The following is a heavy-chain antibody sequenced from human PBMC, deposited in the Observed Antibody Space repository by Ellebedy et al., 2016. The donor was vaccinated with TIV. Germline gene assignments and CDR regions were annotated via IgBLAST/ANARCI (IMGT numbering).Heavy chain of an antibody. J-gene: IGHJ4*02. CDR1: GFTFSRYA. V-gene: IGHV3-23*01. CDR3: AKGCGGSCYWEAY. D-gene: IGHD2-15*01. CDR2: IGGSGHTT. Sequence: GESLKISCAASGFTFSRYAMSWVRQAPGKGLEWVSAIGGSGHTTYYADSVKGRFTISRDNSKNTLYLQMNSLRAEDTAVYYCAKGCGGSCYWEAYWGQGTLVTVSS.